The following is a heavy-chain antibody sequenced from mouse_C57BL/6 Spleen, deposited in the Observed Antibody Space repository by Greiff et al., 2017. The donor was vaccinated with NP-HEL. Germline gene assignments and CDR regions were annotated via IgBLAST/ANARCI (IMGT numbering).Heavy chain of an antibody. CDR1: GYAFSSSW. CDR3: ARGTDGDYFDY. CDR2: IYPGDGDT. J-gene: IGHJ2*01. D-gene: IGHD3-3*01. Sequence: VQLQQSGPELVKPGASVKISCKASGYAFSSSWMNWVKQRPGKGLEWIGRIYPGDGDTNYNGKFKGKATLTADKSSSTAYMQLSSLTSEDSAVYVCARGTDGDYFDYWGQGTTLTVSS. V-gene: IGHV1-82*01.